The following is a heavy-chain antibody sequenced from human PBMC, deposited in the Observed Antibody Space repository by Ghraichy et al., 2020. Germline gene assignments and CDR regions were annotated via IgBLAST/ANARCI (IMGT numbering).Heavy chain of an antibody. Sequence: LSLTCAASGFTFSSYWMSWVRQAPGKGLEWVANIKQDGSEKYYVDSVKGRFTISRDNAKNSLYLQMNSLRAEDTAVYYCARVRSGSSWLLFDYWGQGTLVTVSS. CDR3: ARVRSGSSWLLFDY. J-gene: IGHJ4*02. D-gene: IGHD6-13*01. CDR1: GFTFSSYW. V-gene: IGHV3-7*01. CDR2: IKQDGSEK.